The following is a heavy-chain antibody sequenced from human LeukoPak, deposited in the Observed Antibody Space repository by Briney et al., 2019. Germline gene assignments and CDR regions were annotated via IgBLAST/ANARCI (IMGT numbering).Heavy chain of an antibody. J-gene: IGHJ6*02. D-gene: IGHD3-3*02. V-gene: IGHV1-18*01. CDR2: ISAYNGNT. Sequence: ASVKVSCKASGYTFTSYGITWVRQAPGQGLEWMGWISAYNGNTNYAQKFQGRVTMTTDTSTSTAYMELRSLRSDDTAVYYCARFSPLPYYYGMDVWGQGTTVTVSS. CDR1: GYTFTSYG. CDR3: ARFSPLPYYYGMDV.